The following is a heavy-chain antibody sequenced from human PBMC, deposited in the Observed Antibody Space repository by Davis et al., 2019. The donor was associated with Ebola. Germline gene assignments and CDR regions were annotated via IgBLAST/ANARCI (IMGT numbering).Heavy chain of an antibody. J-gene: IGHJ4*02. CDR1: GSTSGDYA. CDR2: IRSKAYGGTT. CDR3: TRSRGYSYGYADY. D-gene: IGHD5-18*01. Sequence: GGSLRLSCTASGSTSGDYATSWFRNAPGKGLEWVGFIRSKAYGGTTEYAASVKGRFTTSRDDSKSIAYLQMNSLKTEDTAVYYCTRSRGYSYGYADYWGQGTLVTVSS. V-gene: IGHV3-49*03.